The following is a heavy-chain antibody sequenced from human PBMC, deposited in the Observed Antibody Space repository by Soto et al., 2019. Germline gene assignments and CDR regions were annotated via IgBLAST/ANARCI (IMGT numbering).Heavy chain of an antibody. CDR1: GRTFSINADF. J-gene: IGHJ4*02. Sequence: PSETLSLTCTVSGRTFSINADFWYLAWIRQPPGKGLGWIGSIDTGGNTYYNPPLKSRVIISADTSKNQFSLSLTSVTAAEPAVSYCVQPSTLVDPPWGQGLMVT. V-gene: IGHV4-39*01. CDR3: VQPSTLVDPP. CDR2: IDTGGNT. D-gene: IGHD2-21*01.